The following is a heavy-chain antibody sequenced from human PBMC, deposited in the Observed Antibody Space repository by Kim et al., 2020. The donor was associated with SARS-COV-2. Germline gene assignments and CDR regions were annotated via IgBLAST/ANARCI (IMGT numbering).Heavy chain of an antibody. CDR1: GFTFSSYG. V-gene: IGHV3-33*06. Sequence: GGSLRLSCAASGFTFSSYGMHWVRQAPGKGLEWVAVIWYDGSNKYYADSVKGRFTISRDNSKNTLYLQMNSLRAEDTAVYYCAKELRYFVGLGPYYFDYWGQGTLVTVSS. CDR3: AKELRYFVGLGPYYFDY. CDR2: IWYDGSNK. D-gene: IGHD3-9*01. J-gene: IGHJ4*02.